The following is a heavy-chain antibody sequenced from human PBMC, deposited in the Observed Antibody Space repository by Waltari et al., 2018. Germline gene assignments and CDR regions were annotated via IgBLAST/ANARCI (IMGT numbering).Heavy chain of an antibody. D-gene: IGHD3-3*01. CDR3: ARMGYDFWSGYYGWDY. CDR2: IYYSGST. J-gene: IGHJ4*02. V-gene: IGHV4-59*01. Sequence: QVQLQESGPGLVKPSETLSLTCTVSGGSISSYYWSWIRQPPGKGLEWIGYIYYSGSTNYNPSLKSRVTISVDTSKNQFSLKLSSVTAVDTAVYYCARMGYDFWSGYYGWDYWGQGTLVTVSS. CDR1: GGSISSYY.